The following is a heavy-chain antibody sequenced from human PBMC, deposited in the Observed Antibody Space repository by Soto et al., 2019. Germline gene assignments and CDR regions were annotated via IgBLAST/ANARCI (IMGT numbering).Heavy chain of an antibody. V-gene: IGHV4-38-2*01. CDR3: ARQPTGYDDILTGYHDY. D-gene: IGHD3-9*01. CDR2: MHHSGST. CDR1: GYSISSGYY. J-gene: IGHJ4*02. Sequence: SETLSLTCDVSGYSISSGYYWGWIRQPPGKGLEWIGNMHHSGSTYYNPSLKSRVTISVDTSKNQFSLKVSSVTAADTAVYYCARQPTGYDDILTGYHDYWGQGTLVTVSS.